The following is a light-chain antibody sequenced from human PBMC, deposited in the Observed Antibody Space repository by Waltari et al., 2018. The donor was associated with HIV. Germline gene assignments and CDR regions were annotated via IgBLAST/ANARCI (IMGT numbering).Light chain of an antibody. Sequence: QSVLTQPPSVSAAPGQKVTISCSGSNSNIGNNQVSWYHQLPGTAPKLLIYYNKKRAQGIPDRFPASKYGTSSTRGITGLQAGDEAEEYCGAWDSSLSAVVFGTGTKVTVL. CDR1: NSNIGNNQ. V-gene: IGLV1-51*01. CDR2: YNK. J-gene: IGLJ1*01. CDR3: GAWDSSLSAVV.